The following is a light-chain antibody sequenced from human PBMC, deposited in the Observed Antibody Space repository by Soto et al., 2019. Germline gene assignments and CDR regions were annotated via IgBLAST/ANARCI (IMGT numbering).Light chain of an antibody. CDR2: GAS. Sequence: EIVLTQSPGTLSLSPGDRATLSCRASQSVSSNFLAWYQQKPGQAPRLLIYGASIRATGNPDRFSGSGSGTDFTLTVGRLEPEDFAMFFCHQYGSSPRTFGQGTKVEIK. V-gene: IGKV3-20*01. CDR3: HQYGSSPRT. CDR1: QSVSSNF. J-gene: IGKJ1*01.